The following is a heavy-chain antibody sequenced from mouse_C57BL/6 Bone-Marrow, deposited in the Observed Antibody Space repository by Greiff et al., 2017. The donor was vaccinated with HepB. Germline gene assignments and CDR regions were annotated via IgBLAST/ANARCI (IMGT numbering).Heavy chain of an antibody. V-gene: IGHV5-12*01. Sequence: EVKLMESGGGLVQPGGSLKLSCAASGFTFSDYYMYWVRQTPEKRLEWVAYISNGGGSNYYPDTLKGRFTISRDNAKNTLYLQMSRLKSEDTAMYYCARRRLYYYGSSCYWYFDVWGTGTTVTVSS. CDR1: GFTFSDYY. CDR2: ISNGGGSN. D-gene: IGHD1-1*01. J-gene: IGHJ1*03. CDR3: ARRRLYYYGSSCYWYFDV.